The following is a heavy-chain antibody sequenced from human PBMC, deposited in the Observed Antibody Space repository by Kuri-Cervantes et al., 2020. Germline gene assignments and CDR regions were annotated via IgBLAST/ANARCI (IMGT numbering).Heavy chain of an antibody. CDR2: IYYSGST. Sequence: SQTLSLTCAVPGGSISSSSYYWGWIRQPPGKGLEWIGSIYYSGSTYYNPSLKSRVTISVDTSKNQFSLKLSSVTAADTAAYYCARVADGYDILTGYTIDFWGQGTLVTVSS. CDR3: ARVADGYDILTGYTIDF. D-gene: IGHD3-9*01. J-gene: IGHJ4*02. V-gene: IGHV4-39*07. CDR1: GGSISSSSYY.